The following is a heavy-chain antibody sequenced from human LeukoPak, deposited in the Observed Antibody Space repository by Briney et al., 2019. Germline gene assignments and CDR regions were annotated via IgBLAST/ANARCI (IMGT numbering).Heavy chain of an antibody. CDR3: AREFGVVVVAATNYYYYGMDV. V-gene: IGHV3-30*04. CDR2: TSYEGSNK. D-gene: IGHD2-15*01. CDR1: GFTFNTYA. J-gene: IGHJ6*02. Sequence: PGRSLRLACAAPGFTFNTYAFHWVRQAPGKVLGWVAVTSYEGSNKYYADSVKGRFTISRDNSKNTLYLQMDSLRAEDTAVYYCAREFGVVVVAATNYYYYGMDVWGQGTTVTVSS.